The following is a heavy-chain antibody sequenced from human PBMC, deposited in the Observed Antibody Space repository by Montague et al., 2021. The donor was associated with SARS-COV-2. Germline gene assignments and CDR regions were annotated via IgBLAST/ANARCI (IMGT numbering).Heavy chain of an antibody. CDR1: GGSISSYY. CDR3: ARDQAAERSFKGGFDI. CDR2: IYYSGSI. J-gene: IGHJ3*02. Sequence: SETLSLTCTVSGGSISSYYWNWIREPPGKGLEWLGYIYYSGSINSNPSLKSRVTISLDTPKKQFSLNLTSVTAADTAIYYCARDQAAERSFKGGFDIWGQGRMVTVSS. V-gene: IGHV4-59*13.